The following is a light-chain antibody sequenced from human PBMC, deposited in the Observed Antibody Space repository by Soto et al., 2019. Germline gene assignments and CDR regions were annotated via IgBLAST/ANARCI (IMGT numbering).Light chain of an antibody. CDR3: AAWDGSLNVVV. J-gene: IGLJ2*01. CDR1: TSNIGTNP. CDR2: TNT. Sequence: SVLTQPPSASGPPGQRVTLSCSGSTSNIGTNPVTWYQHLPGTAPKLLIYTNTQRPSGVPDRFSGSKSGTSASLAVSGLQSEDEGDYYCAAWDGSLNVVVFGGGTKVTVL. V-gene: IGLV1-44*01.